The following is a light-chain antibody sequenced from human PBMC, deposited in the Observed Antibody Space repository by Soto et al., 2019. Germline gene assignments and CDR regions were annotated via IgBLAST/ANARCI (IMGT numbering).Light chain of an antibody. J-gene: IGLJ1*01. Sequence: QSVLTQPASVSGSPGQSITISCTGTSSDVGNYKYVSWYQQHPGKAPKLMIYEVSNRPSGVSNRFSGSKSGNTASLTISGLQAEDEPDYYCFSYTSSGTYVFGTGTKLTVL. CDR1: SSDVGNYKY. CDR2: EVS. CDR3: FSYTSSGTYV. V-gene: IGLV2-14*01.